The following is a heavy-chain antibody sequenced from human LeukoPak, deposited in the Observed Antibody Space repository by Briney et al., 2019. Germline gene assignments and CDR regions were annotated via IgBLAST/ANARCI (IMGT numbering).Heavy chain of an antibody. J-gene: IGHJ4*03. CDR3: ARVSSGWYKHQDY. V-gene: IGHV3-74*01. CDR1: GFSFSGYW. CDR2: ISNDGRST. D-gene: IGHD6-19*01. Sequence: GGSLRLSCAASGFSFSGYWMHWVRHAPGKGLEWVSRISNDGRSTTYADSMKGRFTVSRDNAKNTLYLQMNGLRDGDTAVYYCARVSSGWYKHQDYWGQGTTVTVSS.